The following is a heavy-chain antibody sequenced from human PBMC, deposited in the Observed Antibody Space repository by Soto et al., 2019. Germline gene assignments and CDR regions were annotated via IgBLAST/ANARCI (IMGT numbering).Heavy chain of an antibody. D-gene: IGHD6-19*01. Sequence: QVQLVQSGAEVKKPGSSVKVSCKASGGTFSSYAISWVRQAPGQGLEWMGGIIPIFGTANYAQKFQGRVTITADKSTSTDYMELSSLRSEDTAVYYCARGPGIAVADYFDYWGQGTLVTVSS. CDR1: GGTFSSYA. V-gene: IGHV1-69*06. J-gene: IGHJ4*02. CDR2: IIPIFGTA. CDR3: ARGPGIAVADYFDY.